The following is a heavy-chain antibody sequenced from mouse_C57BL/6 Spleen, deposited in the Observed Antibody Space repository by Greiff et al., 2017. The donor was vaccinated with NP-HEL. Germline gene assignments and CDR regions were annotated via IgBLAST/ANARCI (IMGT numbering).Heavy chain of an antibody. V-gene: IGHV2-2*01. J-gene: IGHJ3*01. Sequence: VQLQQSGPGLVQPSQSLSITCTVSGFSLTSYGVHWVRQSPGKGLEWLGVIWSGGSTDYNAAFISRLSISKDNSKSQVFFKMNSLQADDTAIYYCAREGSTAWFAYWGQGTLVTVSA. D-gene: IGHD1-1*01. CDR2: IWSGGST. CDR1: GFSLTSYG. CDR3: AREGSTAWFAY.